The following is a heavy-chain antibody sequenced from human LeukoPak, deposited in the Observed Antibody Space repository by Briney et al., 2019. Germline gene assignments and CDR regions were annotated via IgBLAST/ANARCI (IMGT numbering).Heavy chain of an antibody. D-gene: IGHD3-10*01. CDR1: GGSISSSSYY. Sequence: PSETLSLTCTVSGGSISSSSYYWGWIRQPPGKGLEWIGSIYYSGSTYYNPSLKSRVTISVDTSKNQFSLKLSSVTAADTAVYYCARGDITMVRGVTDAFDIWGQGTMVTVSS. CDR2: IYYSGST. J-gene: IGHJ3*02. V-gene: IGHV4-39*07. CDR3: ARGDITMVRGVTDAFDI.